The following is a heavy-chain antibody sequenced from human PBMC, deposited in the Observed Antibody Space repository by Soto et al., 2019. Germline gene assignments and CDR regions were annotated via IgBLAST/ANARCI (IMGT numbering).Heavy chain of an antibody. D-gene: IGHD3-9*01. Sequence: SVKVSCKASGATLSTYAISWVRQAPGQGLEWMGGIIPVFGTANYAQKFQGRVTITADKSTSTAYMELSSLRSEDTAVYYCARARYYDILIRKISYYYGMDVWGQGTTVTVSS. CDR1: GATLSTYA. CDR3: ARARYYDILIRKISYYYGMDV. CDR2: IIPVFGTA. J-gene: IGHJ6*02. V-gene: IGHV1-69*06.